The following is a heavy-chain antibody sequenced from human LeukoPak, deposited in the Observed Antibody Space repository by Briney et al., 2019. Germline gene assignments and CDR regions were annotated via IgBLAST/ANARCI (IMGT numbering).Heavy chain of an antibody. D-gene: IGHD5-18*01. CDR3: ARAGGYSYGYGMDV. J-gene: IGHJ6*02. V-gene: IGHV4-61*01. Sequence: SETLSLTCSVSGASFSSGTYYWSWIRQPPGKGLEWIGYIFYRGSANYNPSLKSRVTISANTSKHQFSLKLRSVTAADTAVYYCARAGGYSYGYGMDVWGQGTTVTVSS. CDR2: IFYRGSA. CDR1: GASFSSGTYY.